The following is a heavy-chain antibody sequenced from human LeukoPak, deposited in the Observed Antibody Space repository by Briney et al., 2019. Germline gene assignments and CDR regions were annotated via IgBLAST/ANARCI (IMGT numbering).Heavy chain of an antibody. CDR3: ARGGRDGYNGGIDY. CDR1: GFSIASYW. Sequence: GGSLRLSCEASGFSIASYWMHWVRQAPGKGLVWVSRINSDGSSTSYADSVKGRFTISRDNAKNTLYLQMNSLRAEDTAVYYCARGGRDGYNGGIDYWGQGTLVTVSS. D-gene: IGHD5-24*01. CDR2: INSDGSST. V-gene: IGHV3-74*01. J-gene: IGHJ4*02.